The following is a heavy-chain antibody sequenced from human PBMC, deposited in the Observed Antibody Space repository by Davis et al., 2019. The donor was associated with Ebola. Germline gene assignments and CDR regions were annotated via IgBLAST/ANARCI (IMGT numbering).Heavy chain of an antibody. CDR3: ARSNPYFDY. J-gene: IGHJ4*02. V-gene: IGHV1-2*02. CDR1: GYTFTGYY. CDR2: ISPNSGGT. Sequence: ASVKVSCKASGYTFTGYYMHWVRQAPGQGLEWMGWISPNSGGTSYAQKFQGRVTMTRDTSTSTVYMELSGLRSEDTAVYYCARSNPYFDYWGQGTLVTVSS. D-gene: IGHD3-16*02.